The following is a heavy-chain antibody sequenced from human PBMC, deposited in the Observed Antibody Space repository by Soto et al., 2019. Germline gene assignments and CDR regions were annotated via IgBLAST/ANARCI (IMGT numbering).Heavy chain of an antibody. Sequence: QVQLVESGGGVVQPGRSLRLSCAASGFTSSSYGMHWVRQAPGKGLEWVAVIWYDGSNKYYADSVKGRFTISRDNSKNTLYLQMNSLRAEDAAVYYCATGQCLASWGQGTLVTVSS. J-gene: IGHJ5*02. D-gene: IGHD6-19*01. CDR1: GFTSSSYG. V-gene: IGHV3-33*01. CDR3: ATGQCLAS. CDR2: IWYDGSNK.